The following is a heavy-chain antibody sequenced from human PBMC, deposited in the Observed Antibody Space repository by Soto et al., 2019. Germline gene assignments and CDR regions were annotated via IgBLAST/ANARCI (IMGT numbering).Heavy chain of an antibody. Sequence: EVQFVESGGGLVQPGGSLRLSCAASGFTFSNYAMDWVRQAPGKVLEYVSGISSNGVGTYYANSVKDRFTISRDNSKSTLYLQMGSLRAEDMAVYYCARREQSDYYYMDVWGKGTSVTVSS. V-gene: IGHV3-64*01. CDR2: ISSNGVGT. CDR1: GFTFSNYA. CDR3: ARREQSDYYYMDV. J-gene: IGHJ6*03. D-gene: IGHD6-19*01.